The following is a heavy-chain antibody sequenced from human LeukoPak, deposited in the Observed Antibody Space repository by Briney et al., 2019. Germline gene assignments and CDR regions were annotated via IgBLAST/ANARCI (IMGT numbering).Heavy chain of an antibody. CDR3: ARSGYSSSWPFDY. D-gene: IGHD6-13*01. Sequence: SETLSLTCTVSGGSISSSSYYWGWIRQPPGQGLELIGYIYYSGSTNYNPSLKSRVTISVDTSKNQFSLKLSSVTAADTAVYYCARSGYSSSWPFDYWGQGTLVTVSS. CDR2: IYYSGST. J-gene: IGHJ4*02. CDR1: GGSISSSSYY. V-gene: IGHV4-61*05.